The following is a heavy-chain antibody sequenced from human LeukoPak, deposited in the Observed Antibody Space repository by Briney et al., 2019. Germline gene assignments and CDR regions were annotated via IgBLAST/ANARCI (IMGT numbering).Heavy chain of an antibody. V-gene: IGHV1-8*01. CDR2: MNPNSGNT. CDR3: ARGYYDSSGYYRSYYYYYYMDV. J-gene: IGHJ6*03. Sequence: ASVKVSCKASGYTFTSYDINWVRQATGQGLGWMGWMNPNSGNTGYAQKFQGRVTMTRNTSISTAYMELSSLRSEDTAVYYCARGYYDSSGYYRSYYYYYYMDVWGKGTTVTVSS. D-gene: IGHD3-22*01. CDR1: GYTFTSYD.